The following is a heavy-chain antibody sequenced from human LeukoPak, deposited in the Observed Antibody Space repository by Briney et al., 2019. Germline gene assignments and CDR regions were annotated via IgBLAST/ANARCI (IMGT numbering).Heavy chain of an antibody. J-gene: IGHJ3*02. CDR1: GFTFSSYS. V-gene: IGHV3-48*02. Sequence: GGSLRLSCAASGFTFSSYSMNWVRQAPGKGLEWVSYISSSSSIIYYADSVKGRFTISRDNAKNSLYLQMNSLRDEDTAVYYCARESVYYDYVWGSYRHTPDAFDIWGQGTMVTVSS. CDR2: ISSSSSII. D-gene: IGHD3-16*02. CDR3: ARESVYYDYVWGSYRHTPDAFDI.